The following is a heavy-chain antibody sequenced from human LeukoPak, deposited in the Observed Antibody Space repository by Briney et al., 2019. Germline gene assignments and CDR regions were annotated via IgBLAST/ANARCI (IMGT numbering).Heavy chain of an antibody. Sequence: PGGSLRLSCAASGFTFSSYSMNWVRQAPGKGLEWVSSISSSSSYIYYADSVKGRFTISRDNAKNSLYLQMNSLRAEDTAVYYCAVFWSGYYSLDYWGQGTLVTVSP. V-gene: IGHV3-21*01. J-gene: IGHJ4*02. CDR3: AVFWSGYYSLDY. CDR1: GFTFSSYS. D-gene: IGHD3-3*01. CDR2: ISSSSSYI.